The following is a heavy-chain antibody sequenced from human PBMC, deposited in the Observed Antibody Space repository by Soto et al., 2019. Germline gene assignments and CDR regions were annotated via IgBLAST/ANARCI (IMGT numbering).Heavy chain of an antibody. D-gene: IGHD4-4*01. CDR2: IIPIFGTA. CDR1: GDTFSSYA. J-gene: IGHJ6*02. V-gene: IGHV1-69*06. Sequence: SVKVSCKASGDTFSSYAISWVRQAPGQGLEWMGGIIPIFGTANYAQKFQDRVTITADKSTSTAYMELSSLRSEDTAVYYCARDEGATVTPGYYYYGMDVWGQGTTVTVSS. CDR3: ARDEGATVTPGYYYYGMDV.